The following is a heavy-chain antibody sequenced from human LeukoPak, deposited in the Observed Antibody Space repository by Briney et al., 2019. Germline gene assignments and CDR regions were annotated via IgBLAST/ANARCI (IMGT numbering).Heavy chain of an antibody. V-gene: IGHV3-71*01. D-gene: IGHD1-26*01. CDR1: GFTVSSNY. CDR2: IRSKAYGGTT. J-gene: IGHJ4*02. CDR3: ASRSGRQWLPYFDY. Sequence: GGSLRLSCAASGFTVSSNYMNWVRQAPGKGLEWVGFIRSKAYGGTTEYAASVKGRFTISRDDSKSIAYLQMNSLKTEDTAVYHCASRSGRQWLPYFDYWGQGTLVTVSS.